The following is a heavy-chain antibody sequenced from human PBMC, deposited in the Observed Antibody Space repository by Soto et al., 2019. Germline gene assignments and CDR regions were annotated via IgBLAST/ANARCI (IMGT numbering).Heavy chain of an antibody. V-gene: IGHV4-30-4*01. J-gene: IGHJ4*02. D-gene: IGHD4-4*01. Sequence: SETLSLTCTVSGGSISSGDYYWSWIRQPPGKGLEWIGYIYYSGSTYYNPSLKSRVTISVDTSKNQFSLKLSSVTAADTAVYYCARALLTTVTPDYWGQGTLVTVSS. CDR3: ARALLTTVTPDY. CDR2: IYYSGST. CDR1: GGSISSGDYY.